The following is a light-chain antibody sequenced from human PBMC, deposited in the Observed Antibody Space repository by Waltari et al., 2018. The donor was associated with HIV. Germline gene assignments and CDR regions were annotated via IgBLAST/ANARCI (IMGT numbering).Light chain of an antibody. CDR3: AAWDDSLKDVL. J-gene: IGLJ2*01. Sequence: QSVLTQPPSASGTPGLRVTFSCSGGSSSIGSNTVNWYQQVPGVAPRLLIYNNVRRPSGVPDRFSGSKSGTSASLAIRGLQSEDEADYYCAAWDDSLKDVLFGGGTKLTVL. V-gene: IGLV1-44*01. CDR1: SSSIGSNT. CDR2: NNV.